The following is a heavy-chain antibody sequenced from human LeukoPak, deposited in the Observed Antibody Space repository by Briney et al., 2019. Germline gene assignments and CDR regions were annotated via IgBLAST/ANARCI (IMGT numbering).Heavy chain of an antibody. J-gene: IGHJ5*02. Sequence: GGSLRLSCAASGFTFDEYAMHWVRQAPGKGLEWVSGVSWNSGSIGYADSVKGRFTISRDNAKNSLYLQMNSLRAEDTALYYCAKGPDRLVVVAATLFDPWGQGTLVTVSS. CDR2: VSWNSGSI. CDR3: AKGPDRLVVVAATLFDP. D-gene: IGHD2-15*01. V-gene: IGHV3-9*01. CDR1: GFTFDEYA.